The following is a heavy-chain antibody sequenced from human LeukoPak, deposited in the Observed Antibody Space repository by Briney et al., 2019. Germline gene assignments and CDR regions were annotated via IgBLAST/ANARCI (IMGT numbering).Heavy chain of an antibody. J-gene: IGHJ4*02. Sequence: GGSLRLSCAASGFNFRSQGMHWVRQAPGKGLEWVAVAYDDASNQYYADSVKGRFTVSKDNSKNTLYIQMNSLRDEDTAVYYCASSGSYRFDYWGQGTLVTVSS. D-gene: IGHD1-26*01. CDR3: ASSGSYRFDY. CDR2: AYDDASNQ. CDR1: GFNFRSQG. V-gene: IGHV3-33*01.